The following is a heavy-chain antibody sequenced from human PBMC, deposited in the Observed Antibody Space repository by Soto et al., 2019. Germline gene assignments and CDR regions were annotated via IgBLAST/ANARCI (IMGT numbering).Heavy chain of an antibody. D-gene: IGHD3-3*01. Sequence: SSETLSLTCTVSGGFISTYFWSWIRQVPGKGPEWIGYIFYNGTTNYNPSLKSRVTMSVDTSKNQFSLKLNSVTAADTAVYYCARSPPPIRLLVLWFDPWGPGTQVTVSS. CDR2: IFYNGTT. CDR1: GGFISTYF. V-gene: IGHV4-59*13. CDR3: ARSPPPIRLLVLWFDP. J-gene: IGHJ5*02.